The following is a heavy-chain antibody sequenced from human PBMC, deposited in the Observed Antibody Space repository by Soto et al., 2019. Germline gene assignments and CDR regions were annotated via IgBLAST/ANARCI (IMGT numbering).Heavy chain of an antibody. CDR2: ISYDGSNK. CDR1: GFTFSSYG. Sequence: GGSLRLSCAASGFTFSSYGMHWVRQAPGKGLEWVAVISYDGSNKYYADSVKGRFTISRDNSKNTLYLQMNSLRAEDTAVYYCAKDGPSIAAAGTFNYYYYMDVWGKGTTVTVSS. CDR3: AKDGPSIAAAGTFNYYYYMDV. V-gene: IGHV3-30*18. J-gene: IGHJ6*03. D-gene: IGHD6-13*01.